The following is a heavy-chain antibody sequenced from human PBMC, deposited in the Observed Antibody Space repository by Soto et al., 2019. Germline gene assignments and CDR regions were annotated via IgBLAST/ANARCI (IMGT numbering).Heavy chain of an antibody. CDR1: GYSISSGYY. J-gene: IGHJ6*02. V-gene: IGHV4-38-2*01. D-gene: IGHD3-10*01. CDR3: ARGVAGQLTYYYYGMDV. CDR2: IYHSGST. Sequence: PSETLSLTCAVSGYSISSGYYWGWIRQPPGKGLEWIGSIYHSGSTYYNPSLKSRVTISVDTSKNQFSLKLSSVTAADTAVYYCARGVAGQLTYYYYGMDVWGQGTTVTVSS.